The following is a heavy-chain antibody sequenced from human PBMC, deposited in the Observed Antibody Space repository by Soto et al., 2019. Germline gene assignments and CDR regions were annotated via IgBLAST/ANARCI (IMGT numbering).Heavy chain of an antibody. J-gene: IGHJ5*02. Sequence: ASETLSLTCSVSGGSISSIDYFWSWIRQPPGKGLEWIGFIYHTGTTYYNPSLRSRVTISIDTSKSQFSMKLNSVTAADTVVYYCARVMAAMQNWLDPWGQGTLVTSPQ. CDR2: IYHTGTT. V-gene: IGHV4-30-4*01. D-gene: IGHD2-2*01. CDR1: GGSISSIDYF. CDR3: ARVMAAMQNWLDP.